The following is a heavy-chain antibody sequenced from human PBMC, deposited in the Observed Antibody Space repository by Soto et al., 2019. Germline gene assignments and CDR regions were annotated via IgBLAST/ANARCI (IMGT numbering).Heavy chain of an antibody. CDR3: ARERSSSWYFDL. V-gene: IGHV3-74*01. Sequence: GGSLRLSCAASGFTFSSNWMHWVRQAPGKGLVWVSRINSDGSSTSYADSVKGRFTISRDNAKNTLYLQMNSLRAEDTAVYYCARERSSSWYFDLWGRGTLVTVSS. J-gene: IGHJ2*01. CDR2: INSDGSST. CDR1: GFTFSSNW. D-gene: IGHD6-13*01.